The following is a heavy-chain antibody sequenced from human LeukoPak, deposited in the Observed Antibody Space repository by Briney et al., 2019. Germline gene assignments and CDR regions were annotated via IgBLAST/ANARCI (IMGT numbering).Heavy chain of an antibody. Sequence: PSETLSLTCAVYGGSFSGYYWSWIRQPPGKGLEWIGEINHSGSTNYNPSLKSRVTISVDTSKNQFSLKLSSVTAADTAVYYCARGTYDSSGPTAAHFDYWGQGTPVTVSS. CDR1: GGSFSGYY. J-gene: IGHJ4*02. V-gene: IGHV4-34*01. D-gene: IGHD3-22*01. CDR3: ARGTYDSSGPTAAHFDY. CDR2: INHSGST.